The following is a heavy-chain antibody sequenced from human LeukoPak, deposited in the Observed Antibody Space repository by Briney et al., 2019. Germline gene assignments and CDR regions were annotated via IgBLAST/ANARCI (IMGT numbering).Heavy chain of an antibody. CDR1: GGSLSGFY. Sequence: KASETLSLTCTVSGGSLSGFYWSWIRQPPGKGLEWIGYIYYSGTINYNPSLKSRVTLSVDTSESHFSLKLGSVTAADTGVYYCARERVGDNYYDTSRRYFDLWGRGTLVTVSS. CDR2: IYYSGTI. J-gene: IGHJ2*01. D-gene: IGHD3-22*01. V-gene: IGHV4-59*01. CDR3: ARERVGDNYYDTSRRYFDL.